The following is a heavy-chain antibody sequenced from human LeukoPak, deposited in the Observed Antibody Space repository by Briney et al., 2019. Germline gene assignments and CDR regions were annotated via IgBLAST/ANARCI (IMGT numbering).Heavy chain of an antibody. Sequence: GGSLRLSCAPSGFTFSRHGMHWVRQAPGKGLEWVAIISNDGSRKYYAHSVEGRFTISRDNSKNTLYLQMDSLRAEDTAVYYCAREWYSSSSGGHFDHWGQGTLVTVSS. CDR2: ISNDGSRK. D-gene: IGHD6-6*01. V-gene: IGHV3-30*03. CDR1: GFTFSRHG. J-gene: IGHJ4*02. CDR3: AREWYSSSSGGHFDH.